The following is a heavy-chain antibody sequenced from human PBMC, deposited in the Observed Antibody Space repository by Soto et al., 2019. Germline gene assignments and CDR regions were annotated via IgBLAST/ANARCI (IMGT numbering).Heavy chain of an antibody. CDR2: IYYSGST. J-gene: IGHJ4*02. CDR3: ARVGKSGSYYVLDY. D-gene: IGHD1-26*01. Sequence: PSETLFLNCTVSGGSISSYFSSWIRQPPWKGLEWIGYIYYSGSTNYNPSIKSLVNISVDTSKNQFSLKLSSVTAAETAVYYCARVGKSGSYYVLDYWGQGTLVGVSS. CDR1: GGSISSYF. V-gene: IGHV4-59*01.